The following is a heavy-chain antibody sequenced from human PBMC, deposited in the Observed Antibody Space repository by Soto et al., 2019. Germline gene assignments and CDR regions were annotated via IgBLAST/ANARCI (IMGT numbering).Heavy chain of an antibody. V-gene: IGHV3-66*01. Sequence: EVQLVESGGGLVQPGGSLRLSCAASGFTVSNNFMSWIRQAPGKGLEWVSTIYTGDSTFYADSVKGRFTISRDNSKSTLDLQMNSLRTEETGVYYCARVSGGYSGYEPLHYWGRGTRVTVSS. CDR3: ARVSGGYSGYEPLHY. J-gene: IGHJ4*02. CDR2: IYTGDST. CDR1: GFTVSNNF. D-gene: IGHD5-12*01.